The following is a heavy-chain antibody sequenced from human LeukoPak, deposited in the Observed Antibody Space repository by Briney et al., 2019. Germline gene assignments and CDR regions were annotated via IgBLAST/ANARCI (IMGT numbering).Heavy chain of an antibody. CDR1: GFTFSTNG. V-gene: IGHV3-48*04. J-gene: IGHJ1*01. CDR2: ISGAGTTI. Sequence: PTGGSLRLSCTASGFTFSTNGMNWVRQAPGKGLEWVSYISGAGTTIYYANSVRGRFTISRDNAKNSLYLQMNSLRAEDTALYYCAKDIGGIAAAGLPFQHWGQGTLVTVSS. D-gene: IGHD6-13*01. CDR3: AKDIGGIAAAGLPFQH.